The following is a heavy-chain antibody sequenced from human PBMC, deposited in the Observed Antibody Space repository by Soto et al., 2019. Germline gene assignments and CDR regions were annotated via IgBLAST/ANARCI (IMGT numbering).Heavy chain of an antibody. V-gene: IGHV3-74*01. CDR2: IKTDGTIT. D-gene: IGHD2-21*02. CDR1: RFAFGRYW. Sequence: GGSLRLSCTASRFAFGRYWMHWVRQAPGKGLVWVSRIKTDGTITQYADSVKGRFTISRDNAKNTLYLQMSSLTVEDTAVYYCTTLVVPGDPLTYWGLGTLVTSPQ. CDR3: TTLVVPGDPLTY. J-gene: IGHJ1*01.